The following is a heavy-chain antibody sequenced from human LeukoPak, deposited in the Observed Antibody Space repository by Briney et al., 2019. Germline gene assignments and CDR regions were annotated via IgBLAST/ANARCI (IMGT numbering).Heavy chain of an antibody. Sequence: GGSLTLSCVASGFAVSSNYMCCVRQALGRGLEWVAVISYDGSNKYYADSVKGRFTISRDNSKNTLYLQMNSLRAEDTAVYYCAKPHRERPPRFDYWGQGTLVTVSS. J-gene: IGHJ4*02. V-gene: IGHV3-30*18. D-gene: IGHD1-1*01. CDR3: AKPHRERPPRFDY. CDR1: GFAVSSNY. CDR2: ISYDGSNK.